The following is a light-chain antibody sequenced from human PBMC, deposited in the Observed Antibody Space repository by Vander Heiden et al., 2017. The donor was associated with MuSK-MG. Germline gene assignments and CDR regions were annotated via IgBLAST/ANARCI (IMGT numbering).Light chain of an antibody. J-gene: IGLJ2*01. CDR2: RER. CDR3: QVWDSRVV. Sequence: SYALTQPLTVSVALGQTARITCGGNNTGRNNVHWYQQKPVQHPVLVIDRERTPPSGIPERFSGSNSGNTATLTVSRAQAGDEANYYWQVWDSRVVFGGGTKLTVL. CDR1: NTGRNN. V-gene: IGLV3-9*01.